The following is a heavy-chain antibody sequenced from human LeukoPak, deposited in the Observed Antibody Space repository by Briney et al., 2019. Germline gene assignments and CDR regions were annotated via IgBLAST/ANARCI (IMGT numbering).Heavy chain of an antibody. J-gene: IGHJ4*02. V-gene: IGHV3-33*08. Sequence: PGRSLRLSCAASGLIFSSYGIQWVRQAPGKGLEWVAVIWYDGTNKYYADSVKGRFTISRDNSKNTLYLQMNTLRAEDTAVYYCAIDSSLYSSSCYLDYWGQGTLVTVSS. CDR3: AIDSSLYSSSCYLDY. CDR1: GLIFSSYG. D-gene: IGHD6-13*01. CDR2: IWYDGTNK.